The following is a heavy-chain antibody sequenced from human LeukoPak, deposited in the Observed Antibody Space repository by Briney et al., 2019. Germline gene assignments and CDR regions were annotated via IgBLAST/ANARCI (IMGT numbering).Heavy chain of an antibody. CDR2: ISSSSSTI. CDR3: ARDPTMVRGVGAFDI. J-gene: IGHJ3*02. CDR1: GFTFSSYA. Sequence: PGGSLRLSCAASGFTFSSYAMSWVRQAPGKGLEWVSYISSSSSTIYYADSVKGRFTISRDNAKNSLYLQMNSLRAEDTAVYYCARDPTMVRGVGAFDIWGQGTMVTVSS. V-gene: IGHV3-48*04. D-gene: IGHD3-10*01.